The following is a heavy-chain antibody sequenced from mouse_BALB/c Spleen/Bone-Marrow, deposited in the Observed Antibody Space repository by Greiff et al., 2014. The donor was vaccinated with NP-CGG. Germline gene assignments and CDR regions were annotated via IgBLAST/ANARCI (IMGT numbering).Heavy chain of an antibody. CDR3: ARQAMDY. CDR1: GYTFTSYY. J-gene: IGHJ4*01. V-gene: IGHV1S56*01. Sequence: VKLQESGPELVKPGASVKMSCKASGYTFTSYYIHWVKQRPGQGLEWIGWIYPGDSSTKYNEKFKGKTTLTADKSSSTAYMLLSSLTSEDSAIYFCARQAMDYWGQGTSVTVSS. CDR2: IYPGDSST.